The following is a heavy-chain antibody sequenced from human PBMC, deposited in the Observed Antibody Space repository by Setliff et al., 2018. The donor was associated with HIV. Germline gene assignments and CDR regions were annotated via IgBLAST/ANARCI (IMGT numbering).Heavy chain of an antibody. J-gene: IGHJ6*02. CDR1: GFTFSTYA. CDR3: GRGSLRGVLALGMDV. Sequence: SGGSLRLSCAASGFTFSTYAMGWVRQAAGKGLEWVSTIGAVGTPTHYAESVKGRFTISKDNSKDTLYLQMSSLRDEDTAVYYCGRGSLRGVLALGMDVWGQGTTVTVSS. V-gene: IGHV3-23*01. CDR2: IGAVGTPT. D-gene: IGHD3-10*01.